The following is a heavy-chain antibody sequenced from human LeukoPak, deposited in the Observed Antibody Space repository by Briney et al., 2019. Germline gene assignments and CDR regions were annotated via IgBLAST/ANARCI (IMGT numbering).Heavy chain of an antibody. V-gene: IGHV1-46*01. D-gene: IGHD6-13*01. J-gene: IGHJ4*01. CDR3: GREGVAGTGLDY. Sequence: ASVKVSCKASGYTFSIYNLHWVRQAPGQGLEWMGIINPSGGTSYAQKLQGRITMTRDTSTSTLYMELSRLRSEDTAVYYCGREGVAGTGLDYWGQGTLVTVSS. CDR2: INPSGGT. CDR1: GYTFSIYN.